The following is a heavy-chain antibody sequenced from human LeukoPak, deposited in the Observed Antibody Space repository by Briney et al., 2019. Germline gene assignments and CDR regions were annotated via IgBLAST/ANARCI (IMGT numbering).Heavy chain of an antibody. V-gene: IGHV4-4*02. D-gene: IGHD6-25*01. J-gene: IGHJ4*02. CDR2: VSLEGLT. CDR3: SRENAAFSPFGY. CDR1: GGSITTTNW. Sequence: PSGTLSLTCGVSGGSITTTNWWTWVRQFPGQGLQWIGEVSLEGLTNYNPSLSSRVTISLDRAKNHLSLHLSSVTAADTAVYFRSRENAAFSPFGYWGQGTLVTV.